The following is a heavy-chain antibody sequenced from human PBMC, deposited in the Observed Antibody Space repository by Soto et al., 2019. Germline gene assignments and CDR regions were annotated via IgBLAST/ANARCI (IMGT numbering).Heavy chain of an antibody. D-gene: IGHD2-15*01. Sequence: ASVKVSCKASGGTFSSYAISWVRQAPGQGLEWMGGIIPIFGTANYAQKFQGRVTITADESTSTAYMELSSLRSEDTAVYYCARGRHTVVTPYYFDYWGQGTLVTVSS. V-gene: IGHV1-69*13. CDR1: GGTFSSYA. CDR2: IIPIFGTA. J-gene: IGHJ4*02. CDR3: ARGRHTVVTPYYFDY.